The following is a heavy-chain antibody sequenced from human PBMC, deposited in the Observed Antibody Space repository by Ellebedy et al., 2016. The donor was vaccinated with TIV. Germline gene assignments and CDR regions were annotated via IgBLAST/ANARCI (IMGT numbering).Heavy chain of an antibody. CDR2: MYYSGST. D-gene: IGHD3-10*02. Sequence: MPSETLSLTCTVSGGSISSYYWDWIRQPPGKGLEWIGSMYYSGSTYYNPSLKSRVTISVDTSKNQFSLKLSSVTAADTAVYYCARHVKTMFDLYYFDYWGQGTLVTVSS. CDR3: ARHVKTMFDLYYFDY. CDR1: GGSISSYY. J-gene: IGHJ4*02. V-gene: IGHV4-39*01.